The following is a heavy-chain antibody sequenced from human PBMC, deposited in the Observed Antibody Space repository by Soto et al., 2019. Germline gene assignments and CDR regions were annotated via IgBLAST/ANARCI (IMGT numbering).Heavy chain of an antibody. CDR1: GFTFNNAW. Sequence: EVQLVESGGGLVKPGGSLRLSCTASGFTFNNAWLSWVRQAPGKGLEWVGRIKSKTDGGTTDYAAPVKGRFSISRDDSENMLYLQKNSLKTEDTAVYYCTTGLGQQELAFDYWGHGTLLTVSS. CDR3: TTGLGQQELAFDY. CDR2: IKSKTDGGTT. J-gene: IGHJ4*01. D-gene: IGHD6-13*01. V-gene: IGHV3-15*01.